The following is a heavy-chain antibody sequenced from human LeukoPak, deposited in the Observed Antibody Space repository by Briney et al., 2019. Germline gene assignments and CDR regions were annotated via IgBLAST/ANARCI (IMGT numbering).Heavy chain of an antibody. J-gene: IGHJ4*02. D-gene: IGHD5-18*01. V-gene: IGHV3-53*01. CDR3: VYSHGYYYFDH. Sequence: GGSLRLSCAASGVTVSSNYMSWVRQAPGKGLEWVSVVYSGGSTYYVDSVKGRFTISRDNSKNTLYLQMNSLRAEDTAVYYCVYSHGYYYFDHWGQGTLVTVSS. CDR2: VYSGGST. CDR1: GVTVSSNY.